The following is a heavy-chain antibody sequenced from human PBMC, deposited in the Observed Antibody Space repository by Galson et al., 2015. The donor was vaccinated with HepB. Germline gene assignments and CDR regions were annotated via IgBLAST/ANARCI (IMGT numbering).Heavy chain of an antibody. CDR2: ISGNSDYT. J-gene: IGHJ1*01. Sequence: SVKVSCKASSDTFATFGLNWVRQAPGQGLEWMGWISGNSDYTHYPQTFQNRVTMTTDTSTRTGYLELRSLTSDDTAIYYCARGGMGSIGGPTFDLWGQGTLVTVS. CDR3: ARGGMGSIGGPTFDL. CDR1: SDTFATFG. D-gene: IGHD3-16*01. V-gene: IGHV1-18*01.